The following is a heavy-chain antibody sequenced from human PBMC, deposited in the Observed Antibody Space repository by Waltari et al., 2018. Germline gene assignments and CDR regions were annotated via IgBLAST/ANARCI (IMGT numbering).Heavy chain of an antibody. CDR2: INPNSGGT. CDR1: GYTFTGYY. CDR3: AREDIVVVVAATYNWFDP. V-gene: IGHV1-2*02. D-gene: IGHD2-15*01. Sequence: QVQLVQSGAEVKKPGAAVKVSCKASGYTFTGYYMHWVRQAPGPGLEWMGWINPNSGGTNYAQKFQGRVTMTRDTSISTAYMELSRLRSDDTAVYYCAREDIVVVVAATYNWFDPWGQGTLVTVSS. J-gene: IGHJ5*02.